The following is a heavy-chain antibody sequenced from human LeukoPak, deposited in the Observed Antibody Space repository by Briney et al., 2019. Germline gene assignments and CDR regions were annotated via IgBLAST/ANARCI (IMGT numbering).Heavy chain of an antibody. CDR1: GGSFSGYY. J-gene: IGHJ3*02. Sequence: SETPSLTCAVYGGSFSGYYWSWIRQPPGKGLEWIGEINHSGSTNYNPSLKSRVTISVDTSKNQFSLKLSSVTAADTAVYYCARAINCGGDCFDAFDIWGQGTMVTVSS. CDR2: INHSGST. CDR3: ARAINCGGDCFDAFDI. D-gene: IGHD2-21*02. V-gene: IGHV4-34*01.